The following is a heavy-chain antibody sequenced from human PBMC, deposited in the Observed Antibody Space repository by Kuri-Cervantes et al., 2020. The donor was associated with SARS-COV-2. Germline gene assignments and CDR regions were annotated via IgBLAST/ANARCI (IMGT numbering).Heavy chain of an antibody. V-gene: IGHV1-69*13. CDR2: IIPIFRKL. Sequence: SVKVSCKVSGGSFSTYAITWVRQAPGQGLEWMGGIIPIFRKLNYAQKFQGRVTITADEPTTTAYMELSSLKSEDTAVYYCARGDPKPYDSRFVRAFDIWGQGTMVTVSS. J-gene: IGHJ3*02. D-gene: IGHD3-22*01. CDR1: GGSFSTYA. CDR3: ARGDPKPYDSRFVRAFDI.